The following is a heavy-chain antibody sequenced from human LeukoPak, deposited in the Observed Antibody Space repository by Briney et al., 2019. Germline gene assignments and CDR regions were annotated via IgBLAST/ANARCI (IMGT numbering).Heavy chain of an antibody. CDR2: ISGSGGST. D-gene: IGHD3-22*01. CDR1: GFTLSSYA. CDR3: AMRIYDSGGYLR. Sequence: PGGSLRLSCAASGFTLSSYAISWVRHAPGRGLECGSAISGSGGSTYYADSVKGRFTISRDNSKNTLYLQMNRLRAEDTAVYYCAMRIYDSGGYLRWGQGTLVTVSS. J-gene: IGHJ4*02. V-gene: IGHV3-23*01.